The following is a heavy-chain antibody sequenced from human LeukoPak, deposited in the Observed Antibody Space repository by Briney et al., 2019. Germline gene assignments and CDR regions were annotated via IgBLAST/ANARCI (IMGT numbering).Heavy chain of an antibody. V-gene: IGHV4-59*12. CDR2: VDHTGST. CDR1: DDSITMYY. J-gene: IGHJ6*03. D-gene: IGHD3-16*01. CDR3: ARAPVSTAYLHYYSMDV. Sequence: KPSETLSLTCTVSDDSITMYYWTWIRQPPGKGLEWIGYVDHTGSTKFNPSLNGRVSISRDTSNNFFSLKLTSVTAADTAVYYCARAPVSTAYLHYYSMDVWGKGTMVTVSS.